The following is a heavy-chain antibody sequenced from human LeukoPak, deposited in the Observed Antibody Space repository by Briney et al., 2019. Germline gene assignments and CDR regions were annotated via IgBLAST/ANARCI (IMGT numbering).Heavy chain of an antibody. D-gene: IGHD5-24*01. CDR1: GFTFDDYA. Sequence: GGSLRLSCAASGFTFDDYAMHWVRQAPGKGLEWVPGISWNSGSIGYADSVKGRFTISRDNAKNSLYLQMNSLRAEDTALYYCAKDRGLRNQWLQLTHDYWGQGTLVTVSS. V-gene: IGHV3-9*01. J-gene: IGHJ4*02. CDR3: AKDRGLRNQWLQLTHDY. CDR2: ISWNSGSI.